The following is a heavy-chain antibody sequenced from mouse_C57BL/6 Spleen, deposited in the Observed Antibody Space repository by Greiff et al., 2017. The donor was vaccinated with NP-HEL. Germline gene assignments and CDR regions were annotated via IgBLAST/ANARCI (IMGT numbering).Heavy chain of an antibody. CDR1: GFNIKDDY. CDR3: TTCDYDVRLHYFDY. D-gene: IGHD2-4*01. J-gene: IGHJ2*01. Sequence: EVQLQQSGAELVRPGASVKLSCTASGFNIKDDYMHWVKQRPEQGLEWIGWIDPENGDTEYASKFQGKATITADTSSNTAYLQLSSLTSEDTAVYYCTTCDYDVRLHYFDYGGQGTTLTVSS. CDR2: IDPENGDT. V-gene: IGHV14-4*01.